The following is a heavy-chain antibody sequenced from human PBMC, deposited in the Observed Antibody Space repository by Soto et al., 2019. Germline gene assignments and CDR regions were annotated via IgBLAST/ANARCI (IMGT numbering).Heavy chain of an antibody. Sequence: PGGSLRLSCAASGFTFGNAWMSWFRQAPGKGLEWVGHIKSKIDGEATKYAAPVKGRFTISRDDAKNTLYLQMSSLKTEDTAVYYCSTDGVYYDSSRYYYNFDYWGQGALVTSPQ. CDR2: IKSKIDGEAT. CDR1: GFTFGNAW. J-gene: IGHJ4*02. D-gene: IGHD3-22*01. CDR3: STDGVYYDSSRYYYNFDY. V-gene: IGHV3-15*01.